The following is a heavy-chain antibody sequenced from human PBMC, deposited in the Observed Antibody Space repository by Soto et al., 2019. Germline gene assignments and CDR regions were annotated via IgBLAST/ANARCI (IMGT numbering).Heavy chain of an antibody. CDR2: IYYSGSA. CDR3: TGQGVGVGATTASVDY. Sequence: SETLSLTCTVSGGSISSSSYYWGWIRQPPGKGLEWIGSIYYSGSAYYNPSLKSRVTMSVDTSKNQFSLRLRSVSAADTAVYYCTGQGVGVGATTASVDYWGLGTRVTVSS. V-gene: IGHV4-39*01. CDR1: GGSISSSSYY. D-gene: IGHD1-26*01. J-gene: IGHJ4*02.